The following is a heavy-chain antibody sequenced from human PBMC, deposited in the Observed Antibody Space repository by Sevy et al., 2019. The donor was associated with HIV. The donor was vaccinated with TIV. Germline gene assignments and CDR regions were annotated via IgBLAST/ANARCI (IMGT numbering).Heavy chain of an antibody. CDR3: ARGGVYRLGPFDY. J-gene: IGHJ4*02. V-gene: IGHV1-8*03. CDR1: GYTFTSYD. CDR2: MNPNSGNT. Sequence: ASVKVSCKASGYTFTSYDINWVRQATGQGLEWMGWMNPNSGNTGYAQKFQGRVTITRNTSISTAYMELSSLRSEDTAVYYCARGGVYRLGPFDYWDQGTLVTVSS.